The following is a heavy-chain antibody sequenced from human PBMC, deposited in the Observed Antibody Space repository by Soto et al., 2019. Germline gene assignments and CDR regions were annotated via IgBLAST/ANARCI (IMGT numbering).Heavy chain of an antibody. D-gene: IGHD6-19*01. CDR3: AKTTDGWFSAFEI. CDR1: GFIFSSYA. CDR2: ISGSGTTA. V-gene: IGHV3-23*01. J-gene: IGHJ3*02. Sequence: EVQLLESGGGLVQPGGSLRLSCAASGFIFSSYAMSWVRQAPGKGLEWVSAISGSGTTAYYADSVKGRFTFSRDNSKKTMYLQMNSLRAEDTAVYYFAKTTDGWFSAFEIWGQATMVTVSS.